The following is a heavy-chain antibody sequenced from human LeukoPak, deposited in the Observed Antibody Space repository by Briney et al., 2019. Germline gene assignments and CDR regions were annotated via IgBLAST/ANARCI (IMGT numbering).Heavy chain of an antibody. CDR3: ARARPYCSSTSCYLDY. CDR1: GYTFTSYG. Sequence: ASVKVSCKASGYTFTSYGISWVRQAPGQGLEWMGWISAYNGNTNYAQKLQGRVTMTTDTSTSTAYMELRSLRSDDTAVYYCARARPYCSSTSCYLDYWGQGTLVTVSS. J-gene: IGHJ4*02. CDR2: ISAYNGNT. V-gene: IGHV1-18*01. D-gene: IGHD2-2*01.